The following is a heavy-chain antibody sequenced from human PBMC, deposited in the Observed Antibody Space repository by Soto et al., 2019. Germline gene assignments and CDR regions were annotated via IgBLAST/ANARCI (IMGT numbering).Heavy chain of an antibody. CDR3: ASGDDADYGDYYYYGMDV. D-gene: IGHD4-17*01. V-gene: IGHV3-11*01. Sequence: QVQLVESGGGLVKPGGSLRISCAASGFTFSDYYMSWIRQAPGKGLEWVSYISSSGSTIYYADSVKGLFTISRDNAKNSRFLEMPSLRVKNTAVYYCASGDDADYGDYYYYGMDVWGQWTKVTVSS. CDR1: GFTFSDYY. J-gene: IGHJ6*02. CDR2: ISSSGSTI.